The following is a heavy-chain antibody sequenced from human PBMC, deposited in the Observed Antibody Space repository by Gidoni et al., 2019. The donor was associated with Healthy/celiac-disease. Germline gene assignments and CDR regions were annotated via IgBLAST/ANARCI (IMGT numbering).Heavy chain of an antibody. V-gene: IGHV3-74*01. D-gene: IGHD4-17*01. CDR1: GFTFSSYW. Sequence: EVQLVESGGGLVQPGGSLRISGEAYGFTFSSYWMHWVRQAQGKGLGWVSRMNSDGSSTSYADSVKGRFTISRDNAKNTLYLQMNSLRAEDTAVYYCARDSTVTYAFDIWGQGTMVTVSS. CDR2: MNSDGSST. J-gene: IGHJ3*02. CDR3: ARDSTVTYAFDI.